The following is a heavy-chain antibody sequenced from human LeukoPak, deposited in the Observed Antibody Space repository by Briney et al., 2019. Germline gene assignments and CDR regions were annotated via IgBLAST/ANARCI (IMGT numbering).Heavy chain of an antibody. V-gene: IGHV1-2*02. Sequence: ASVKVSCKPSENTFTGHYIHWVRQAPGQGLEWMGWMNPNRGGTNYAQKFQGRVTMTRDMSISTAYMELSRLTSDDTAMYYCARVNRITGYSRSFQSSFDIWGQGTMVTVSS. J-gene: IGHJ3*02. D-gene: IGHD1-26*01. CDR2: MNPNRGGT. CDR1: ENTFTGHY. CDR3: ARVNRITGYSRSFQSSFDI.